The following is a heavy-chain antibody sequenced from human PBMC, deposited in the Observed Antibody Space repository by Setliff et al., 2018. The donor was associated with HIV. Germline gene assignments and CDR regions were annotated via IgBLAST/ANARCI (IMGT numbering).Heavy chain of an antibody. Sequence: ASVKVSCKASGYTFTSYAMHWVRQAPGQRLEWMGWINAGNGNTKYSQKFQGRVTITRDTSASTAYMELSSLRSEDTAVYYCARSRSRYYNFWSGYYVPPFDYWGQGTLGTVS. CDR1: GYTFTSYA. CDR2: INAGNGNT. V-gene: IGHV1-3*01. D-gene: IGHD3-3*01. J-gene: IGHJ4*02. CDR3: ARSRSRYYNFWSGYYVPPFDY.